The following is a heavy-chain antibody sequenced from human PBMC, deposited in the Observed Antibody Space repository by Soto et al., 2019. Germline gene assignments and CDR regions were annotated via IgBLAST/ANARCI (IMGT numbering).Heavy chain of an antibody. V-gene: IGHV1-69*12. J-gene: IGHJ4*02. CDR3: AREGGYGSGSYRDFDY. Sequence: QVQLVQSGAEVKKPGSSVKVSCKASGGTFSSYAISWVRQAPGQGLEWMGGIIPIFGTANYAQKFQGRVTITADESTSAAYMELSSLRSEDTAVYYCAREGGYGSGSYRDFDYWGQGTLVTVSA. D-gene: IGHD3-10*01. CDR1: GGTFSSYA. CDR2: IIPIFGTA.